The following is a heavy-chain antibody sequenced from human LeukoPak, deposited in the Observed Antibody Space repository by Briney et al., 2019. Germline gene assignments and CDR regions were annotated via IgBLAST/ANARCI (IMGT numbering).Heavy chain of an antibody. Sequence: GGSLRLSCAASGFTFSSYAMHWVRQAPGKGLEYVSAISSNGGSTYYANSVKGRFTISRDDSKNTLYLQMGSLRAEGMAVYYCARDAGYCSGGSCPGHYFDYWGQGTLVTVSS. D-gene: IGHD2-15*01. J-gene: IGHJ4*02. V-gene: IGHV3-64*01. CDR1: GFTFSSYA. CDR2: ISSNGGST. CDR3: ARDAGYCSGGSCPGHYFDY.